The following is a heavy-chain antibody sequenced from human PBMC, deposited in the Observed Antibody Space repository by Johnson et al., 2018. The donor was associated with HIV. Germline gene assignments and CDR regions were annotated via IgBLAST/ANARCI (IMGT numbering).Heavy chain of an antibody. V-gene: IGHV3-15*01. D-gene: IGHD1-26*01. CDR2: LKSRTDGETA. CDR3: TTDVPGGPYYNAFDI. CDR1: GFTFGSYA. J-gene: IGHJ3*02. Sequence: VQLVESGGGVVQPGRSLRLSCAASGFTFGSYAMHWVRQAPGKGLEWVGRLKSRTDGETADYAAPVKGRFTISRDDSKNTLYLQMNSLKTEDTALYYCTTDVPGGPYYNAFDIWGQGTMVTVSS.